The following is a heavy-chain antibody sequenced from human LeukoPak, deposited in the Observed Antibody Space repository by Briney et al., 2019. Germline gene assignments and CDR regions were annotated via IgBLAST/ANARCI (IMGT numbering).Heavy chain of an antibody. CDR2: VNHTGST. CDR3: ARGRVSSSTWYSTYYYYFYMDV. D-gene: IGHD1-1*01. V-gene: IGHV4-59*01. Sequence: SETLSLTCTVSDDSITMYYWTWIRQPPGKGLEWIGYVNHTGSTNFNPSLNGRVSISRDTSKNPFSLRLRSVTAADTAVYFCARGRVSSSTWYSTYYYYFYMDVWGKGTTVTVSS. J-gene: IGHJ6*03. CDR1: DDSITMYY.